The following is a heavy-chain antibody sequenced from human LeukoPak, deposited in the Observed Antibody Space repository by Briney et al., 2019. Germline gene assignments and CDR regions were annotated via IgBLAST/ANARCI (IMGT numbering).Heavy chain of an antibody. CDR1: GASISRXX. Sequence: SETLSLTCTVSGASISRXXXXXIRQSPGMGLEXXXYMHYSGPTNYNPSLKSRVTISVDTSNNQFSLKLSSVTAADTAVYYCASPKAGGYLDAFDIWGQGTMVTVTS. CDR3: ASPKAGGYLDAFDI. D-gene: IGHD3-22*01. CDR2: MHYSGPT. V-gene: IGHV4-59*01. J-gene: IGHJ3*02.